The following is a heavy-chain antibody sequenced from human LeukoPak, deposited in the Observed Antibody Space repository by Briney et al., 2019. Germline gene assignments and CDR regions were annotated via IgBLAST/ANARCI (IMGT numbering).Heavy chain of an antibody. V-gene: IGHV3-30*18. CDR3: AKIDSAMVKGPSYYYGMDV. D-gene: IGHD5-18*01. CDR2: ISYDGSNK. Sequence: GRSLRLSCAASGLTFSSYGMHWVRQAPGKGLEWVAVISYDGSNKYYADSVKGRLTISRDNSKNTLYLQMNSLRAEDTAVYYCAKIDSAMVKGPSYYYGMDVWGQGTTVTVSS. J-gene: IGHJ6*02. CDR1: GLTFSSYG.